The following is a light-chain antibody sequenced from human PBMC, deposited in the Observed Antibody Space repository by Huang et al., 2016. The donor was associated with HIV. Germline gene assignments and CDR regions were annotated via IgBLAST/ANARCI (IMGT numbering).Light chain of an antibody. J-gene: IGKJ2*01. CDR3: QQSVKTPRT. CDR2: GAS. CDR1: QNINKY. V-gene: IGKV1-39*01. Sequence: DIQITQSPSSLSASVGDRVTITCRASQNINKYLNWYQQQPGKAPKLLISGASTLQSGVSSSFSCSGSGTDFTLTISSLQPEDSAVYFCQQSVKTPRTFGQGTKLEI.